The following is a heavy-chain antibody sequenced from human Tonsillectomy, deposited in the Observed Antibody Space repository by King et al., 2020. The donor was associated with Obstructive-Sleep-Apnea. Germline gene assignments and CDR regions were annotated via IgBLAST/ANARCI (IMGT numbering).Heavy chain of an antibody. CDR2: ISWNSGSI. D-gene: IGHD6-13*01. CDR1: GFTFDDYA. V-gene: IGHV3-9*01. Sequence: VQLVESGGGLVQPGRSLRLSCAASGFTFDDYAMHWVRQAPGKGLEWVSGISWNSGSIGYADSVKGRFTISRDNAKNSLYLQMNSLRAEDTALYYCAKDSGYSSSWPDYWGQGTLVTVSS. CDR3: AKDSGYSSSWPDY. J-gene: IGHJ4*02.